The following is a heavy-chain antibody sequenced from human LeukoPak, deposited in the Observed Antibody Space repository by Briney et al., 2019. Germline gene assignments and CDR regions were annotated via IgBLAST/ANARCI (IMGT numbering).Heavy chain of an antibody. V-gene: IGHV1-18*04. D-gene: IGHD6-19*01. CDR2: ISGYYGKT. J-gene: IGHJ4*02. Sequence: ASVKVSCKASGYTFTNYLLHWVRQAPGQGLEWMGWISGYYGKTNYAQKLQGRVTMTTDTSTRTAYMELRSLRSVDTAVYYCARAYHSDRQAYSSGWYSDYWGQGTPVTVSS. CDR3: ARAYHSDRQAYSSGWYSDY. CDR1: GYTFTNYL.